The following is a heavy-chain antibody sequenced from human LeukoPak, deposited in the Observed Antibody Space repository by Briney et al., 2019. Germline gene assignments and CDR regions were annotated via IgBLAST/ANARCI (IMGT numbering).Heavy chain of an antibody. Sequence: GGSLRLSCAASGFTFSSYGMHWVRQAPGKGLEWVAVISNDGNTKYYAGPVQGRFTISRDNSQNTVYLQMNSLRGEDTAVYYCAKDDRPSGWSYNWFDPWGQGTLVTVSS. V-gene: IGHV3-30*18. CDR2: ISNDGNTK. CDR1: GFTFSSYG. J-gene: IGHJ5*02. CDR3: AKDDRPSGWSYNWFDP. D-gene: IGHD6-19*01.